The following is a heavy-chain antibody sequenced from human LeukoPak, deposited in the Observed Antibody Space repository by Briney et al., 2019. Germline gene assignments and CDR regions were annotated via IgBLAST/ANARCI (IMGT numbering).Heavy chain of an antibody. D-gene: IGHD3-16*02. CDR3: ATGALYAYVSGSYRYEYFST. V-gene: IGHV4-34*01. Sequence: SETLSLTCAVYGGSFSGYYWSWVRQPPGKGLEWIGEINHSGSANYNPSLKSRVTIPAATSMTRSSLKRSCVAAADTAVSYCATGALYAYVSGSYRYEYFSTGARAPWSPSPQ. J-gene: IGHJ1*01. CDR2: INHSGSA. CDR1: GGSFSGYY.